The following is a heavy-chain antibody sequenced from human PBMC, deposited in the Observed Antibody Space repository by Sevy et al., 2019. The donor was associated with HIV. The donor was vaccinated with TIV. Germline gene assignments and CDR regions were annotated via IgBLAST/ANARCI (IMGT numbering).Heavy chain of an antibody. Sequence: GESLKISCDGSGYNFTHYWIAWVRQIPGKGLEWMGIIYPGDPAPTYSPSFQGRVTISADKSINIAYLQWSRLRASDTAIYYCARLNGFEPYSYYALDVWGQGTTVTVSS. CDR1: GYNFTHYW. V-gene: IGHV5-51*01. CDR2: IYPGDPAP. D-gene: IGHD5-12*01. J-gene: IGHJ6*02. CDR3: ARLNGFEPYSYYALDV.